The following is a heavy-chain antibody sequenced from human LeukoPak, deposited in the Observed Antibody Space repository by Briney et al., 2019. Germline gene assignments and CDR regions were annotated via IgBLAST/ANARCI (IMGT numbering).Heavy chain of an antibody. V-gene: IGHV1-18*01. CDR3: ARDNERRGVISHPLDAFDI. J-gene: IGHJ3*02. CDR1: GYTFTSYG. CDR2: ISAYNGNT. Sequence: ASVKVSCKASGYTFTSYGIRWVRQAPGQGLEWMGWISAYNGNTNYAQKLQGRVTMTTDTSTSTAYMELRSLRSDDTAVYYCARDNERRGVISHPLDAFDIWGQGTMVTVSS. D-gene: IGHD3-10*01.